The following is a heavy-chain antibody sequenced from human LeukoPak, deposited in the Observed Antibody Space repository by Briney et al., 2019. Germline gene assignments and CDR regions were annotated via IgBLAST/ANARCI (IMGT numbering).Heavy chain of an antibody. CDR1: GYTFTSYD. CDR2: MNPNSGNT. CDR3: ARRGWPHDYGDYWVDY. D-gene: IGHD4-17*01. J-gene: IGHJ4*02. Sequence: GASVEVSCKASGYTFTSYDINWVRQATGQGLEWMGWMNPNSGNTGYAQKFQGRVTMTRNTSISTAYMELSSLRSEDTAVYYCARRGWPHDYGDYWVDYWGQGTLVTVSS. V-gene: IGHV1-8*01.